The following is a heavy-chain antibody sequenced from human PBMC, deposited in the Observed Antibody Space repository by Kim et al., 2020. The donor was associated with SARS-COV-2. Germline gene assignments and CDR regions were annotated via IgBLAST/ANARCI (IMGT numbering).Heavy chain of an antibody. CDR2: IYSGGST. V-gene: IGHV3-66*01. D-gene: IGHD3-16*01. J-gene: IGHJ4*02. CDR3: VRELLGGPSSYFDY. CDR1: GFSFSTNY. Sequence: GGSLRLSCAASGFSFSTNYMTWLRQAPGEGLEWVSVIYSGGSTYYAASAKGRFTISKDNYKNTPYLQMNSLRAEETAVYYCVRELLGGPSSYFDYWGQGTLVTVSS.